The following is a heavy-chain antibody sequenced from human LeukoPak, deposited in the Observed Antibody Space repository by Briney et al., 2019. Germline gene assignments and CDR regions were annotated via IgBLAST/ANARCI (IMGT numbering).Heavy chain of an antibody. D-gene: IGHD3-22*01. CDR3: AKVGRGYYDSSGYYFDY. CDR1: GFTFSSYG. V-gene: IGHV3-30*18. Sequence: QTGGSLRLSCAASGFTFSSYGMHWVRQAPGKGLEWVAVISYDGSNKYYADSVKGRFTNSRDNSKNTLYLQMNSLRAEDTAVYYCAKVGRGYYDSSGYYFDYWGQGTLVTVSS. CDR2: ISYDGSNK. J-gene: IGHJ4*02.